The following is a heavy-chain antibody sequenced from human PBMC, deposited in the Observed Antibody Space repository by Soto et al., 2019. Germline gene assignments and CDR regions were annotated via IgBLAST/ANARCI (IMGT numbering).Heavy chain of an antibody. CDR1: GYTFTSYY. CDR2: INPSGGST. V-gene: IGHV1-46*01. Sequence: GASVKVSCKASGYTFTSYYMHWVRQAPGQGLEWMGIINPSGGSTSYAQKLQGRVTMTRDTSTSTVNMKKSSLRSEDTAVYNCARDHAAGVVVVPAANLGGFDYWGQGTLVTVSS. D-gene: IGHD2-2*01. J-gene: IGHJ4*02. CDR3: ARDHAAGVVVVPAANLGGFDY.